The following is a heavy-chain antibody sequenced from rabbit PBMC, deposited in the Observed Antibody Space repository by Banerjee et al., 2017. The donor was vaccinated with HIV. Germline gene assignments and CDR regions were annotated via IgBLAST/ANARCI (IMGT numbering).Heavy chain of an antibody. CDR3: ARSVYPYGGYLGL. J-gene: IGHJ4*01. D-gene: IGHD1-1*01. CDR1: GFSFSSYYY. V-gene: IGHV1S40*01. CDR2: IDTGSGYT. Sequence: QSLEESGGDLVKPGASLTLTCTASGFSFSSYYYMCWVRQAPGKGLEWIGCIDTGSGYTYYASWAKGRFTISKTSSTTVTLQMTSLTAADTATYFCARSVYPYGGYLGLWGPGTLVTVS.